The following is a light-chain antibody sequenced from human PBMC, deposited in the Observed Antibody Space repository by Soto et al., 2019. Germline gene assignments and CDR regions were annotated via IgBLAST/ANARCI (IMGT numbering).Light chain of an antibody. V-gene: IGKV3-20*01. CDR2: GAS. CDR3: QQFAGS. CDR1: QSVSPSS. J-gene: IGKJ4*02. Sequence: EILLTQSACTLSLSPGERATLSCRASQSVSPSSLAWYQQRPGQSPRLLIYGASSRATGIPDRFSGRGSGTDFTLIISRLEPEDFAVYYCQQFAGSFGGGTKVDIK.